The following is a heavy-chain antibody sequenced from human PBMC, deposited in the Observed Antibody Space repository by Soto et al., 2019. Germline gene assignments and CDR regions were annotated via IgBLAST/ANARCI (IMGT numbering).Heavy chain of an antibody. CDR2: IWYDGSNK. D-gene: IGHD4-4*01. Sequence: GGSLRLSCAASGFTFISYGMHWVRQATGKGLEWVAVIWYDGSNKYYADSVKGRFTISRDNSKNTLYLQMNSLRAEDTAVYYCARVAPGSTVTGDYWGQGTLVTVSS. J-gene: IGHJ4*02. CDR1: GFTFISYG. CDR3: ARVAPGSTVTGDY. V-gene: IGHV3-33*08.